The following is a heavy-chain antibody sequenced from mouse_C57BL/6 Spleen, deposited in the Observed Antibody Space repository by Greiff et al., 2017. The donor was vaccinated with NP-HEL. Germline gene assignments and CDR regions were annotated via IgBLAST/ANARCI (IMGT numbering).Heavy chain of an antibody. CDR3: ARSRVYDGYSFDY. CDR1: GYTFTSYW. D-gene: IGHD2-3*01. Sequence: QVQLQQPGAELVMPGASVKLSCKASGYTFTSYWMHWVKQSPGQGLEWIGEIDPSDSYTNYNQKFKGKSTLTVYKSSSTAYMQLSSLTSEDSAVYYCARSRVYDGYSFDYWGQGTTLTVSS. V-gene: IGHV1-69*01. J-gene: IGHJ2*01. CDR2: IDPSDSYT.